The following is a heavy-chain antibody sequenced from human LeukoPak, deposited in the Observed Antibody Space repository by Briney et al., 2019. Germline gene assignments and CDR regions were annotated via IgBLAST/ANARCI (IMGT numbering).Heavy chain of an antibody. CDR3: ARAAVEIATIIGTLD. D-gene: IGHD5-24*01. V-gene: IGHV4-4*02. CDR1: GGSVSSSNW. Sequence: SETLSLTCAVSGGSVSSSNWWSWVRQPPGKGLEWIGEIYHSGSTNYNPSLKSRVTISVDKSKNQFSLKLSSVTAADTAVYYCARAAVEIATIIGTLDWGQGTLVTVSS. J-gene: IGHJ4*02. CDR2: IYHSGST.